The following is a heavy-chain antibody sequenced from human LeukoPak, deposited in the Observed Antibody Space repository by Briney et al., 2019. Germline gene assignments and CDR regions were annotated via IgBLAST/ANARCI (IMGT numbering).Heavy chain of an antibody. D-gene: IGHD3-3*01. CDR3: ARSIFGVVTDPGY. CDR1: GYTFTSYY. V-gene: IGHV1-46*01. CDR2: INPSGGST. J-gene: IGHJ4*02. Sequence: ASVKVSCKASGYTFTSYYMHWVRQAPGQGLEWMGIINPSGGSTSYAQKFQGRVAMTRDMSTSTVYMELSSLRSEDTAVYYCARSIFGVVTDPGYWGQGTLVTVSS.